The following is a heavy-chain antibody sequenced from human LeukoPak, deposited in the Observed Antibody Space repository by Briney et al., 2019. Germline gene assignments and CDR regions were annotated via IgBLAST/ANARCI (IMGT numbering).Heavy chain of an antibody. J-gene: IGHJ3*02. CDR3: ARVPVYCSGGSCYSDAFDI. CDR2: INHSGST. D-gene: IGHD2-15*01. CDR1: GGSFSGYY. V-gene: IGHV4-34*01. Sequence: SETLSLTCAVYGGSFSGYYWRWIRQPPGKGLEWIGEINHSGSTNYNTSLKSRVTISVDKSKNQFSLKLSSVTGADPAVYYCARVPVYCSGGSCYSDAFDIWGQGTMVTVSS.